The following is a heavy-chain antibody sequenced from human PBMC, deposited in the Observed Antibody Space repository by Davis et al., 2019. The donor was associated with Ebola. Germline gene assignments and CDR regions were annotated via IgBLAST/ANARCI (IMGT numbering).Heavy chain of an antibody. CDR2: IIPIFGTA. CDR3: ARDRWRRTDWFDP. CDR1: GGTFSSYA. Sequence: AASVKVSCKASGGTFSSYAISWVRQAPGQGLEWMGGIIPIFGTANYAQKFQGRVTITADKSTSTAYMELSSLRSDDTAVYYCARDRWRRTDWFDPWGQGTLVTVSS. J-gene: IGHJ5*02. D-gene: IGHD2-15*01. V-gene: IGHV1-69*06.